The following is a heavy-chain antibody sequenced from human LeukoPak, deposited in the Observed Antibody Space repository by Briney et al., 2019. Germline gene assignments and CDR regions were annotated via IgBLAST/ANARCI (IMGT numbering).Heavy chain of an antibody. CDR2: TYYRSRWYN. Sequence: SQTLSLTCAISGDSFSTNSVAWNWIRQSPSRGLEWLVRTYYRSRWYNDYAVSVKSRITINPDTSKNQFSLQLNSVTPEDTAVYYCARDRWVVATPVAFDVWGQGTMVTVSS. V-gene: IGHV6-1*01. CDR1: GDSFSTNSVA. D-gene: IGHD2-15*01. J-gene: IGHJ3*01. CDR3: ARDRWVVATPVAFDV.